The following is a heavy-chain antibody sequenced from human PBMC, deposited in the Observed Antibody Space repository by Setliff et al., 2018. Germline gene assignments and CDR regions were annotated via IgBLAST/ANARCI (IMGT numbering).Heavy chain of an antibody. CDR2: IYYSGTT. D-gene: IGHD6-13*01. CDR1: GFTFSNYG. CDR3: ARVGSSSWYGGGFDI. V-gene: IGHV4-59*01. J-gene: IGHJ3*02. Sequence: LRLSCAASGFTFSNYGMTWVRQAPGKGLEWIGHIYYSGTTNYNASLKNRVSISVDTSKNHFSLKLNSVTAADTAVYYCARVGSSSWYGGGFDIWGQGTMVTVSS.